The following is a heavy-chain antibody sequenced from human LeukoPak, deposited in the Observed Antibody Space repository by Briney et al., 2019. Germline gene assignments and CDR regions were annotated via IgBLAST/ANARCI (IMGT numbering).Heavy chain of an antibody. Sequence: PGGSLRLSCSASGFTFSSYAMHWVRQAPGKGLEYVSAISSNGGSTYYADSVKGRFTISRDNSKNTLYLQMSSLRAEDTAVYYCVKVYQAYSGYDQQTAFDIWGQGTMVTVS. CDR3: VKVYQAYSGYDQQTAFDI. CDR1: GFTFSSYA. D-gene: IGHD5-12*01. V-gene: IGHV3-64D*06. CDR2: ISSNGGST. J-gene: IGHJ3*02.